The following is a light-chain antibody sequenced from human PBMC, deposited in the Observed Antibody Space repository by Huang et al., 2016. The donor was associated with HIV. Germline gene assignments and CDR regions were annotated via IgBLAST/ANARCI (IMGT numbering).Light chain of an antibody. CDR3: QQSYSTLPMYT. V-gene: IGKV1-39*01. CDR1: QSITSY. CDR2: RAS. Sequence: DIQMTQSPSSLSASVGDRVNITCRASQSITSYLNWYQQKPGKAPKLLIYRASTLQSGVPSRFSGSGFGADFTLTISTLQPEDFATYYCQQSYSTLPMYTFGQGTKLEIK. J-gene: IGKJ2*01.